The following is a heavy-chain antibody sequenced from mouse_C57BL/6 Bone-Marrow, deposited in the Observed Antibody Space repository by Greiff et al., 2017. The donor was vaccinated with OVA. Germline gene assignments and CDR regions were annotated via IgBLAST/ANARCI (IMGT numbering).Heavy chain of an antibody. CDR2: IDPETGGT. D-gene: IGHD1-1*01. CDR3: TRLETYYGSLYYFDY. J-gene: IGHJ2*01. Sequence: QVHVKQSGAELVRPGASVTLSCKASGYTFTDYEMHWVKQTPVHGLEWIGAIDPETGGTAYNQKFKGKAILTADKSSSTAYMELRSLTSEDSAVYYCTRLETYYGSLYYFDYWGQGTTLTVSS. CDR1: GYTFTDYE. V-gene: IGHV1-15*01.